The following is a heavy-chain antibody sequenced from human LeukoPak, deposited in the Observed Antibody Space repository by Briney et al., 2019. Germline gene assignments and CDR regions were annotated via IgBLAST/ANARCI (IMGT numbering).Heavy chain of an antibody. V-gene: IGHV3-48*01. J-gene: IGHJ5*02. Sequence: GGSLRLSCAVSGFTFSSYSMNWVRQAPGKGLEWVSYISSSSSTIYYADSVKGRFTISRDNAMNSLYLQVNSLRAEDTAVYYCASGAEGYVFDPWGQGTQVTVSS. CDR3: ASGAEGYVFDP. CDR1: GFTFSSYS. D-gene: IGHD5-12*01. CDR2: ISSSSSTI.